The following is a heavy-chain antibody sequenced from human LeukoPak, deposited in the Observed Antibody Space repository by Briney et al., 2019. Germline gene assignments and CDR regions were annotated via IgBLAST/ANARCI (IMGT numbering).Heavy chain of an antibody. CDR2: IYTSGST. CDR3: ARASYYYDSSGYYFFDY. CDR1: GGSISSGSYY. Sequence: SETLSLTCTVSGGSISSGSYYWSWIRQPAGKGLEWIGRIYTSGSTNYNPSLKSRVTISVDTSKNQFSLKLSSVTAADTAVYYCARASYYYDSSGYYFFDYWGQGTLSPSPQ. D-gene: IGHD3-22*01. J-gene: IGHJ4*02. V-gene: IGHV4-61*02.